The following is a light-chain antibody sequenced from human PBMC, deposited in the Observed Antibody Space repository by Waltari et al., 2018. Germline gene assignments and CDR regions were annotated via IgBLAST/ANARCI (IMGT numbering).Light chain of an antibody. V-gene: IGLV2-14*01. CDR3: ASYTSGSTHVA. Sequence: QSALTQPASVSGSPGQSITIPCTGTSSDIVVYHYVSWYQQFPGKAPKLIIYDVRKRPSGVSNRFSGSKSGDSASLTISGLQVDDEAHYHCASYTSGSTHVAFGGGTQVTVL. CDR1: SSDIVVYHY. CDR2: DVR. J-gene: IGLJ2*01.